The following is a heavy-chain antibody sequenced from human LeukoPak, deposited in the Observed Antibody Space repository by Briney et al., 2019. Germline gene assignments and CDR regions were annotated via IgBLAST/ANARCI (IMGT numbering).Heavy chain of an antibody. V-gene: IGHV3-30*02. CDR2: IQYDGSSI. J-gene: IGHJ4*02. CDR3: VEEAGAVVGRFDH. D-gene: IGHD6-19*01. CDR1: GLIFSNYG. Sequence: GGSLRLSCAASGLIFSNYGMHWVRQAPGKGLEWVTFIQYDGSSIYYADSVKGRFTISRDNSKNTVYLQMNSLRPEDTAVYYCVEEAGAVVGRFDHWGQGTLVTVSS.